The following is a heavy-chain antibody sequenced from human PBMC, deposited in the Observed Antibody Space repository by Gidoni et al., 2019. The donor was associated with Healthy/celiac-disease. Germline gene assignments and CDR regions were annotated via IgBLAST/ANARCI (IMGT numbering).Heavy chain of an antibody. CDR2: ISWNSGSI. CDR1: GFPFDDYA. CDR3: AKDMSLGVRGVIDY. Sequence: ELQLLASGGGLVQPGRSVRPSCAASGFPFDDYAMHWVRQAPGRGLEWVSGISWNSGSIGYADSVKSRFTITRDNAKNSRYLQMNSLRAEDTALYYCAKDMSLGVRGVIDYWGQGTLVTVSS. J-gene: IGHJ4*02. D-gene: IGHD3-10*01. V-gene: IGHV3-9*01.